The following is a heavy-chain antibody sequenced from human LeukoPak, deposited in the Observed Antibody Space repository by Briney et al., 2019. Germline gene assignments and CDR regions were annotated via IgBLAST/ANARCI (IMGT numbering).Heavy chain of an antibody. D-gene: IGHD2-2*02. CDR2: INHSDST. CDR1: GGSFSGYY. Sequence: PSETLSLTCAVYGGSFSGYYWSWIRQPPGKGLEWSGEINHSDSTNYNPSLKSRVTISVDTSKNQFSLKLSSVTAADTAVYYCARGWVYCSSTSCYRNYYYYGMDVWGQGTTVTVSS. V-gene: IGHV4-34*01. CDR3: ARGWVYCSSTSCYRNYYYYGMDV. J-gene: IGHJ6*02.